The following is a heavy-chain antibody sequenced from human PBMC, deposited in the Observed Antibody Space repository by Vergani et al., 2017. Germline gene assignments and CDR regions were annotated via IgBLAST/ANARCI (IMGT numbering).Heavy chain of an antibody. CDR3: ARDLRHYYDSSGYYGGDAFDI. Sequence: QVQLVQSGAEVKKPGSSVKVSCKASGGTFSSYAISWVRQAPGQGLEWMGGIIPIFGTANYAQKLQGRVPLTADESTSTAYMELSSLRSEDTAVYYCARDLRHYYDSSGYYGGDAFDIWGQGTMVTVSS. CDR1: GGTFSSYA. CDR2: IIPIFGTA. V-gene: IGHV1-69*01. D-gene: IGHD3-22*01. J-gene: IGHJ3*02.